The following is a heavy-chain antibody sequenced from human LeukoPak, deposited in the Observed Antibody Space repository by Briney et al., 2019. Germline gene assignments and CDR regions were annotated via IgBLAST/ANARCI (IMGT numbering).Heavy chain of an antibody. CDR2: VYHTGNS. CDR1: DYSISSGYY. V-gene: IGHV4-38-2*02. D-gene: IGHD4-17*01. Sequence: SETLSLTCTVSDYSISSGYYWGWIRQPPGKGLEWIGSVYHTGNSYYNPSLKSRATISVDTSKTQFSLKLSSVTAADTAVYYCARAYGDYDHHFDYWGQGTLVTVSS. J-gene: IGHJ4*02. CDR3: ARAYGDYDHHFDY.